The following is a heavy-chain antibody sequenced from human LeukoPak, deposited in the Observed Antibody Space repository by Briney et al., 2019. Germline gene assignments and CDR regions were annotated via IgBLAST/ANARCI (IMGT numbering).Heavy chain of an antibody. Sequence: GGSLRLSCAASGFTFSSYSMSWVRQAPGKGLEWVSSISSSSSYIYYADSVKGRFTISRDNAKNSLYLQMNSLRAEDTAVYYCARDGNSCSGGSCFHYGMDVWGQGTTVTVSS. CDR3: ARDGNSCSGGSCFHYGMDV. D-gene: IGHD2-15*01. CDR1: GFTFSSYS. V-gene: IGHV3-21*01. CDR2: ISSSSSYI. J-gene: IGHJ6*02.